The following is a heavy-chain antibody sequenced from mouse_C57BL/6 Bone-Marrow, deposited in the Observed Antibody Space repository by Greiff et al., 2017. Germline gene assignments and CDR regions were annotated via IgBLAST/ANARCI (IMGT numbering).Heavy chain of an antibody. Sequence: VHVKQSGAELVRPGASVKLSCTASGSNIKDDYMHWVKQRPEQGLEWIGWIDPENGDTDYASKLQGKATITADTSSNTAYLQLSSLTSDDTAVYACATPCCPFDYWGQGTTLTVSS. CDR3: ATPCCPFDY. J-gene: IGHJ2*01. V-gene: IGHV14-4*01. CDR1: GSNIKDDY. CDR2: IDPENGDT.